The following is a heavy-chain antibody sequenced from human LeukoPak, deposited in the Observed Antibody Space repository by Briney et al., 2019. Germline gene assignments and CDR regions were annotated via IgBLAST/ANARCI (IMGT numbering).Heavy chain of an antibody. Sequence: GVLRLSCAASGFSFNSDWMDWVRQAPGKGLEWVANIKHDESEKNYLDSVKGRFTISRDNAQNSLYLQMNGLRVEDTAVYYCTRRLDDWGQGTLVTVSS. J-gene: IGHJ4*02. D-gene: IGHD3-16*01. CDR1: GFSFNSDW. V-gene: IGHV3-7*01. CDR3: TRRLDD. CDR2: IKHDESEK.